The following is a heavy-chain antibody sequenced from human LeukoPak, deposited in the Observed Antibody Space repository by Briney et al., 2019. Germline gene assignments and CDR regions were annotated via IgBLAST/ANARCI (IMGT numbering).Heavy chain of an antibody. CDR3: ARGLVVDY. J-gene: IGHJ4*02. V-gene: IGHV4-34*01. CDR2: INHSGST. D-gene: IGHD2-8*02. CDR1: GGSFSGYY. Sequence: PSETLSLTCAVYGGSFSGYYWSWIRQPPGKGLEWIGEINHSGSTNYNPSLKSRVTISVDTSKNQFSLKLSSVTAADTAVYYCARGLVVDYWGQGTLVIVSS.